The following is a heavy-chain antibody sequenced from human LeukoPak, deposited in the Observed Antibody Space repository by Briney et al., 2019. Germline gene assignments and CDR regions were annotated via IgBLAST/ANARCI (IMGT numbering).Heavy chain of an antibody. CDR2: ISDSGTT. CDR3: ARDSGRIHGYYYGMDV. V-gene: IGHV4-59*01. Sequence: PSETLSLTCTVSGGSISVYYWSWIRQPPGKGLEWIGYISDSGTTNYNPSLKSRVTISVDTSKNQFSLKLSSVTAADTAVYYCARDSGRIHGYYYGMDVWGQGTAVTVSS. D-gene: IGHD1-1*01. CDR1: GGSISVYY. J-gene: IGHJ6*02.